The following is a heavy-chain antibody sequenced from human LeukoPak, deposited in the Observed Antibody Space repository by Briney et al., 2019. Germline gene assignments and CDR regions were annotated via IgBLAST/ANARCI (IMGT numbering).Heavy chain of an antibody. CDR2: INPNSGGT. CDR3: ARRIAAAGTPQYNWFDP. D-gene: IGHD6-13*01. J-gene: IGHJ5*02. CDR1: GYTFTGYY. V-gene: IGHV1-2*02. Sequence: ASVKVSCKASGYTFTGYYMHWVRQAPGQGLEWMGWINPNSGGTNYAQKFQGRVTMTRDTSISTAYMELSRLGSDDTAVYYCARRIAAAGTPQYNWFDPWGQGTLVTVSS.